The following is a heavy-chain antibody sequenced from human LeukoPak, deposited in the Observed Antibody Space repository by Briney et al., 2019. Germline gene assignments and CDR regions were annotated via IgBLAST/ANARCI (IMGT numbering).Heavy chain of an antibody. CDR1: GGSISSSSYY. J-gene: IGHJ5*02. CDR3: ARGITMVRGPRSNWFDP. D-gene: IGHD3-10*01. Sequence: SETLSLTCTVSGGSISSSSYYWGWIRQPPGTGLEWIGSIYYSGSTYYNPSLKSRVTISVDTSKNQFSLKLSSVTAADTAVYYCARGITMVRGPRSNWFDPWGQGTLVTVSS. CDR2: IYYSGST. V-gene: IGHV4-39*01.